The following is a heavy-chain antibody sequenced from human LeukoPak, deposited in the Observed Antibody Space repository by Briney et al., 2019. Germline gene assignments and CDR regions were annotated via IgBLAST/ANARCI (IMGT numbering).Heavy chain of an antibody. V-gene: IGHV3-11*06. D-gene: IGHD5-18*01. CDR2: ISSSSSDT. CDR1: GFTFSNYY. Sequence: PGGSLRLSCAASGFTFSNYYMIWIRQAPGKGLEWVSYISSSSSDTNYADSVKGRFTISRGNAKNSLYLQMNSLRAEDTAVYYCARGYSNGYKYWGQGTLVTVSS. CDR3: ARGYSNGYKY. J-gene: IGHJ4*02.